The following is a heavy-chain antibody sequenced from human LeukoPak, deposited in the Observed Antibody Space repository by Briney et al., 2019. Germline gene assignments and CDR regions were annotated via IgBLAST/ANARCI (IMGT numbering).Heavy chain of an antibody. CDR3: ARDGDETNAFPI. D-gene: IGHD7-27*01. CDR2: IYYSGST. J-gene: IGHJ3*02. V-gene: IGHV4-39*07. CDR1: GGSISSSSYY. Sequence: SETLSLTCTVSGGSISSSSYYWGWIRQPPGKGLEWIGSIYYSGSTYYNPSLKSRVTISVDTSKNQFSLKLSSVTAADTAVYNCARDGDETNAFPIWGQRTIVTASS.